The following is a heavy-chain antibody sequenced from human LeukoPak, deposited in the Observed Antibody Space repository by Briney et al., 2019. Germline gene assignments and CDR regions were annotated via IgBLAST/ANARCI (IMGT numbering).Heavy chain of an antibody. CDR3: AKGAWGIVAAAVINMDV. CDR2: ISGSCGST. CDR1: GFTFSSYA. Sequence: QPGGSLRLSCAASGFTFSSYAMSWVRQAPGKGLEWVSAISGSCGSTYYADSVKGRFTISRDNSKNTLYLQMNSLRAEDTAVYDCAKGAWGIVAAAVINMDVWGKGTTVTVSS. V-gene: IGHV3-23*01. J-gene: IGHJ6*03. D-gene: IGHD6-13*01.